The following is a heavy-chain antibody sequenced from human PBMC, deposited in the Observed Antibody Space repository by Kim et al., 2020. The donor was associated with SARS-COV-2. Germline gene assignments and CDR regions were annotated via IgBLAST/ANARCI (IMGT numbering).Heavy chain of an antibody. CDR3: ARGWFIDY. V-gene: IGHV3-48*01. D-gene: IGHD2-15*01. Sequence: NNIYYADTVKGRFTISRDNGKNSLYLQMTSLRVEDTAVYYCARGWFIDYWGQGTRVTVSS. CDR2: NNI. J-gene: IGHJ4*02.